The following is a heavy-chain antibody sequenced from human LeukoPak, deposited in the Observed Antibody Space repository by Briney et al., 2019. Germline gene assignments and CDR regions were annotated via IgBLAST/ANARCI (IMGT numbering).Heavy chain of an antibody. V-gene: IGHV4-4*09. CDR3: ARSPFSNYGNYMDV. CDR2: IYTSGST. J-gene: IGHJ6*03. Sequence: PSETLSLTCTVSGGSISSYYWSWIRQPPGKGLEWIGYIYTSGSTNYNPPLKSRVTISVDTSKNQFSLKLSSVTAADTAVYYCARSPFSNYGNYMDVWGKGTTVTVSS. D-gene: IGHD4-11*01. CDR1: GGSISSYY.